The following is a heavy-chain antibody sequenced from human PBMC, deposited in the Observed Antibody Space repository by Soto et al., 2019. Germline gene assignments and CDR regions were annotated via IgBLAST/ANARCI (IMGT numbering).Heavy chain of an antibody. J-gene: IGHJ5*02. V-gene: IGHV1-69*04. CDR2: IIPILGIA. Sequence: SVKVSCKASGGTFSSYTISWVRQGPGQGLEWMGRIIPILGIANYAQKFQGRVTITADKSTSTAYMELSSLRSEDTAVYYCARETPRKYCSSTSCYEMRRNWFDPWGQGTLVTVSS. D-gene: IGHD2-2*01. CDR3: ARETPRKYCSSTSCYEMRRNWFDP. CDR1: GGTFSSYT.